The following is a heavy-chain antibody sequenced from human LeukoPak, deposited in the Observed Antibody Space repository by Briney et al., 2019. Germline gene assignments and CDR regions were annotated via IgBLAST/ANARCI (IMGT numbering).Heavy chain of an antibody. CDR2: ISSRSSYI. Sequence: GAPRLSSAASRFTSTSYSMNCGPQAPGKRREWGSSISSRSSYIYYAHTVKGGFTISRDNAKNSLYLQMNSLRAEDTAVYYCARVIGYCSSTSCTNCFDPWGQGTVVSVSS. CDR3: ARVIGYCSSTSCTNCFDP. CDR1: RFTSTSYS. V-gene: IGHV3-21*01. J-gene: IGHJ5*02. D-gene: IGHD2-2*01.